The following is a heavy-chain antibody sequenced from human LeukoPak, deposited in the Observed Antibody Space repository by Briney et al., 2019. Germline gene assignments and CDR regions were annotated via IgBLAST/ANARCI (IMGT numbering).Heavy chain of an antibody. CDR2: IWYDGHNK. D-gene: IGHD6-19*01. CDR3: AREWGLIAVAGGPGY. CDR1: GFAFSKYG. J-gene: IGHJ4*02. Sequence: GGSLRLSCAASGFAFSKYGMHWVRQAPGKGLEWLAIIWYDGHNKYYADSVKGRFTISRDNSENALFLEMNELRVEGTAMYYCAREWGLIAVAGGPGYWGQGTLVTV. V-gene: IGHV3-33*01.